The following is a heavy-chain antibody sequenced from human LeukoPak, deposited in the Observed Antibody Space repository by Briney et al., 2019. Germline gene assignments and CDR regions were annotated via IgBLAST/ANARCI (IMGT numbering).Heavy chain of an antibody. J-gene: IGHJ4*02. Sequence: AGGSLRLSCAASGFTFSSYAMSWVRQAPGKGLEWVSAISGSGGSTYYADSVKGRFTISRDNSKNTLYLQMNSLRAEDTALYYCARDNSRLRAYYFDYWGQGTLVTVSS. V-gene: IGHV3-23*01. CDR3: ARDNSRLRAYYFDY. CDR1: GFTFSSYA. D-gene: IGHD4-17*01. CDR2: ISGSGGST.